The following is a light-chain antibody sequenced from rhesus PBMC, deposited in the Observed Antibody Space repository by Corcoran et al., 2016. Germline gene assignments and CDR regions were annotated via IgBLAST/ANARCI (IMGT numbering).Light chain of an antibody. CDR3: QQYSSRPRT. J-gene: IGKJ1*01. V-gene: IGKV1-22*01. Sequence: DIQMTQSPSSLSASVGDTVTITCRASQGIISWLDWYQQKPGKAPKLLIYKASSLKRGVPSRFSGSGSGTDFTLTSSSLQSEDFATYYCQQYSSRPRTFGQGTKVEIK. CDR1: QGIISW. CDR2: KAS.